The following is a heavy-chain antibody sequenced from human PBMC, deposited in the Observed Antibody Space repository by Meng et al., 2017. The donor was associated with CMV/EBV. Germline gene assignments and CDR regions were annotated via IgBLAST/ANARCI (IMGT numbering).Heavy chain of an antibody. Sequence: LSLTCAASGFTFSSYAMHWVRQAPGKGLEWVAVISYDGSNKYYADSVKGRFTISRDNSKNTLYLQMNSLRAEDTAVYYCARDTAVLRFLEWSFGDGMDVWGQGTTVTVSS. J-gene: IGHJ6*02. CDR1: GFTFSSYA. CDR2: ISYDGSNK. D-gene: IGHD3-3*01. CDR3: ARDTAVLRFLEWSFGDGMDV. V-gene: IGHV3-30-3*01.